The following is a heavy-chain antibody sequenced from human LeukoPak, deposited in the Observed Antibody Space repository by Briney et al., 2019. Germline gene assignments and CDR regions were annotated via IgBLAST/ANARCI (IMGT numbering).Heavy chain of an antibody. CDR3: ASDHYYGSGIFDY. D-gene: IGHD3-10*01. CDR1: GGSISSYY. CDR2: IYYSGST. V-gene: IGHV4-59*01. J-gene: IGHJ4*02. Sequence: KTSETLSLTCTVSGGSISSYYWSWIRQPPGEGLEWIGYIYYSGSTNYNPSLKSRVTISVDTSKNQFSLKLSSVTAADTAVYYCASDHYYGSGIFDYWGQGTLVTVSS.